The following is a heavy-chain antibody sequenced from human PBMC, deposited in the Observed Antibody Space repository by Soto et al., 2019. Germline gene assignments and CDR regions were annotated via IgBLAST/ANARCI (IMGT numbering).Heavy chain of an antibody. CDR2: ISGSGGST. Sequence: EVQLLDSGGGLVQPGGSQRLSSAASGFTFPNYAMSWVRQAPWKGLEWVSAISGSGGSTYYADSVKGRFTITRDNSKNTMYLQMHSMRAEDTAVYYGAKNWDTTSSWAPRWGQGTGVTVSS. CDR3: AKNWDTTSSWAPR. V-gene: IGHV3-23*01. D-gene: IGHD6-13*01. CDR1: GFTFPNYA. J-gene: IGHJ4*02.